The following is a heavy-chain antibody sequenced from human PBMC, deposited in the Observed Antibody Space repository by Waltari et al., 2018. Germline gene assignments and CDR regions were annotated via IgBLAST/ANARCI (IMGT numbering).Heavy chain of an antibody. V-gene: IGHV3-15*02. CDR2: IQSKDRGEAT. CDR1: GFTFPPDC. D-gene: IGHD7-27*01. J-gene: IGHJ4*02. CDR3: TTLDAPWGG. Sequence: EVEMVESGGASVQLGESLCLSCLALGFTFPPDCLPWVRKVPGRGLEWSGRIQSKDRGEATDFADPVKGRFSISRDDSRNTVSLQMNNLKAEDTGIYYCTTLDAPWGGWGQGTLVTVSS.